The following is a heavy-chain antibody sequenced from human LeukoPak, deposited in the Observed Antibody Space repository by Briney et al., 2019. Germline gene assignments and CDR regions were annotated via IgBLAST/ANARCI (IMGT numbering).Heavy chain of an antibody. D-gene: IGHD3-10*01. CDR2: IYYSRST. Sequence: PSETLSLTCTVSGGSISSYYWSWIRQPPGKGLEWIGYIYYSRSTNYNPSLKSRVTISVDTSKNQFSLKVSSVTAAGTAVYYCASNYYGSGSLDYWGQGNLVTVSS. CDR3: ASNYYGSGSLDY. J-gene: IGHJ4*02. CDR1: GGSISSYY. V-gene: IGHV4-59*08.